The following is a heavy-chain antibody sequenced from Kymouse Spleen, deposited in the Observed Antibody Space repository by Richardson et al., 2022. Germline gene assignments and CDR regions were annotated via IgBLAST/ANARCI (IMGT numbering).Heavy chain of an antibody. D-gene: IGHD1-7*01. CDR3: ARHGNNWNYEDYYYYGMDV. J-gene: IGHJ6*02. Sequence: QLQLQESGPGLVKPSETLSLTCTVSGGSISSSSYYWGWIRQPPGKGLEWIGSIYYSGSTYYNPSLKSRVTISVDTSKNQFSLKLSSVTAADTAVYYCARHGNNWNYEDYYYYGMDVWGQGTTVTVSS. CDR1: GGSISSSSYY. V-gene: IGHV4-39*01. CDR2: IYYSGST.